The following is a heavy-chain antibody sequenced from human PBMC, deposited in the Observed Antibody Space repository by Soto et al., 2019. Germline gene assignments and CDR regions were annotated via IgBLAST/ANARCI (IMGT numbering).Heavy chain of an antibody. J-gene: IGHJ3*02. CDR2: IYNSGRT. Sequence: SETLSLTCTVSGGSISNGNHYWSWIRQLPGKGLEVIGHIYNSGRTNYNPSLKSRITISVDTSKNQFTLKLSSVTAADTAVYYCAGACLRTNEFGAFDIWGQGTMVTVSS. D-gene: IGHD3-16*01. CDR1: GGSISNGNHY. CDR3: AGACLRTNEFGAFDI. V-gene: IGHV4-30-4*08.